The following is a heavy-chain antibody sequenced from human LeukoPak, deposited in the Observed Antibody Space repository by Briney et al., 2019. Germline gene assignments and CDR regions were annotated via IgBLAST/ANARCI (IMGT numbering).Heavy chain of an antibody. V-gene: IGHV3-30-3*01. J-gene: IGHJ4*02. CDR3: ARVTVFYSNSLDY. Sequence: GGSLRLSCAASGFTFSSYAMHWVRQAPGKGLEWVAVISYDGSNKYYADSVKGRFTISRDNSKNTLYLQMNSLRAEDTAVYYCARVTVFYSNSLDYWGQGTLVTVSS. CDR2: ISYDGSNK. D-gene: IGHD4-11*01. CDR1: GFTFSSYA.